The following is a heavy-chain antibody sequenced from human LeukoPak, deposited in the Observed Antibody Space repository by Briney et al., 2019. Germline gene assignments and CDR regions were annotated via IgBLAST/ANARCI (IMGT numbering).Heavy chain of an antibody. CDR3: ARQPDPYYDILTGHNWFDP. J-gene: IGHJ5*02. CDR2: IYPDDSDT. D-gene: IGHD3-9*01. Sequence: GESLKISCKGSGYSFTNYWIGWVRQMPGKGLEWMGIIYPDDSDTRYSPSFQGQVTISADKSISTAYLQWSSLKASDTAMYYCARQPDPYYDILTGHNWFDPWGQGTLVTVSS. V-gene: IGHV5-51*01. CDR1: GYSFTNYW.